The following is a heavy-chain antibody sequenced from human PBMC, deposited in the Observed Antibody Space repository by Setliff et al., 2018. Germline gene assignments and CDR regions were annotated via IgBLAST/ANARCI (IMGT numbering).Heavy chain of an antibody. CDR3: AKALYSGSYHWFDP. CDR2: IDYSGTT. Sequence: SLTCSVSGGSITSHYWSWIRQSPGKGLEWIGYIDYSGTTNYNPSLKSRVTISSDTSKRQFSLRLTSVTAADTAVYYCAKALYSGSYHWFDPWG. D-gene: IGHD1-26*01. J-gene: IGHJ5*02. CDR1: GGSITSHY. V-gene: IGHV4-59*11.